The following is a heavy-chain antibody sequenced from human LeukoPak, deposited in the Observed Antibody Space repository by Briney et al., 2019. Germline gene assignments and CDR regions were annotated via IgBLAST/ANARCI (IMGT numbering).Heavy chain of an antibody. CDR1: GFTFSSYA. V-gene: IGHV3-64D*06. CDR3: VKERALYYDILTGYYRERWFDP. CDR2: ISSNGGST. J-gene: IGHJ5*02. D-gene: IGHD3-9*01. Sequence: GGSLRLSCSASGFTFSSYAMHWVRQAPGKGLECVSAISSNGGSTYYADSVKGRFTISRDNSKNTLYLQMSSLRAEDTAVYYCVKERALYYDILTGYYRERWFDPWGQGTLVTVSS.